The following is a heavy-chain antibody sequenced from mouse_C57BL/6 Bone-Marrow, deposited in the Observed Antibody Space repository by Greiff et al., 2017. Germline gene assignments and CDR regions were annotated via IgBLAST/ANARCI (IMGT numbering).Heavy chain of an antibody. V-gene: IGHV1-69*01. CDR3: ARQLMLFDY. CDR1: GYTFTSYW. CDR2: IDPSDSYT. Sequence: QVHVKQPGAELVMPGASVKLSCKASGYTFTSYWMHWVKQRPGQGLEWIGEIDPSDSYTNYNQKFKGKSTLTVDKSSSTAYMQLISLTSEDSAVYFCARQLMLFDYWGQGTTRTVSS. J-gene: IGHJ2*01. D-gene: IGHD3-2*02.